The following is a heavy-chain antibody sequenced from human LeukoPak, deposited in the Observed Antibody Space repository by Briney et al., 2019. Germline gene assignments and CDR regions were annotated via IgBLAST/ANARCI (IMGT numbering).Heavy chain of an antibody. J-gene: IGHJ3*02. CDR1: GGSITSSSYY. CDR2: IFYSGST. Sequence: SETLSLTCSVSGGSITSSSYYRGWIRQPPGKGLEWIGNIFYSGSTYYNPSLKSRVTISLDTSKNQFSLKLSSMTAADTAVYYCARTTVTTRTAFDIWGQGTMVTVSS. V-gene: IGHV4-39*07. CDR3: ARTTVTTRTAFDI. D-gene: IGHD4-17*01.